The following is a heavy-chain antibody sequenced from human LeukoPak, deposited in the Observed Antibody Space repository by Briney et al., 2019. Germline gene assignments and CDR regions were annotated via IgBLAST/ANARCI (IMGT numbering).Heavy chain of an antibody. D-gene: IGHD2-21*02. J-gene: IGHJ4*02. V-gene: IGHV1-58*02. CDR1: GFTFTSSA. Sequence: SVKVSCKASGFTFTSSAMQWVRQARGQRLECIGWIVVGSGNTNYAQKFQERVTITRDMSTSTAYMELSSLRSEDTAVYYCAAAVAIGDSFDYWGQGTLVTVSS. CDR3: AAAVAIGDSFDY. CDR2: IVVGSGNT.